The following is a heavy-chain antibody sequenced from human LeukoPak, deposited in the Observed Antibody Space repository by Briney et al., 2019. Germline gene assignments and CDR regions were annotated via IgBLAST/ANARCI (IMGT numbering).Heavy chain of an antibody. J-gene: IGHJ4*02. D-gene: IGHD3-22*01. CDR2: INHSGST. CDR1: GGSFSGYY. CDR3: ARRRDYYYDSSGSYRRRQYYFDY. Sequence: SETLSLTCAVYGGSFSGYYWSWIRQPPGKGLEWIGEINHSGSTNYNSSLKSRVTISVDTSKNQFSLKLSSVTAADTAVYYCARRRDYYYDSSGSYRRRQYYFDYWGQGTLVTVSS. V-gene: IGHV4-34*01.